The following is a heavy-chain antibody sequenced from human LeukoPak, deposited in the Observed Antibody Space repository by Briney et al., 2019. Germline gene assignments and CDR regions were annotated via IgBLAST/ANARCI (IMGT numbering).Heavy chain of an antibody. CDR2: IYYSGTA. CDR1: GGSISSYY. CDR3: ARLGSTGHIGGTNFDY. J-gene: IGHJ4*02. D-gene: IGHD1/OR15-1a*01. V-gene: IGHV4-59*05. Sequence: SETLSLTCTVSGGSISSYYWSWIRQPPGKGLEWFGSIYYSGTAYYNPSLKSRVTISVDTSKNQFSLRLSSVTAADTAVYYCARLGSTGHIGGTNFDYWGQGTLVTVSS.